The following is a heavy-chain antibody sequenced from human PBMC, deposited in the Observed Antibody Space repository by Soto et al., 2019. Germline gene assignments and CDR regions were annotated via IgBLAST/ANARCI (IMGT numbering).Heavy chain of an antibody. CDR3: ARRPGLPYVDWLANGDDAFDI. Sequence: QLQLQESAPGLVKPSETLSLTCTVSGGSISSSSYYWGWIRQRLGKGLEWIGIVFYRGSTYYNPSINTRVTISVDTSEIRFSVKQSSVSAADTAGYYGARRPGLPYVDWLANGDDAFDIWGQGTMVTVSS. J-gene: IGHJ3*02. D-gene: IGHD3-9*01. CDR1: GGSISSSSYY. V-gene: IGHV4-39*01. CDR2: VFYRGST.